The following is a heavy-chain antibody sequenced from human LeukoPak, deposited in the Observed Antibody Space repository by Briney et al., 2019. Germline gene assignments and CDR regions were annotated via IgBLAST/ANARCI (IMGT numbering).Heavy chain of an antibody. CDR3: AKDLFYVTRDAAVTDF. Sequence: PGGSLRLSCAAAGFTFSNYAMSLVRQAPGKGLEWVSSIGSGGTTYYADSVKGRFTISRDNSKHTLFLQMNSLRAEATAVYYCAKDLFYVTRDAAVTDFWGQGTLVTVSS. J-gene: IGHJ4*02. CDR1: GFTFSNYA. CDR2: IGSGGTT. D-gene: IGHD6-25*01. V-gene: IGHV3-23*01.